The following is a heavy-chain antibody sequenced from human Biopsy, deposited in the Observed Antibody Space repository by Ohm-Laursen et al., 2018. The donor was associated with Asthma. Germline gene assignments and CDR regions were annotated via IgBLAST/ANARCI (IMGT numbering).Heavy chain of an antibody. CDR3: ASDFPKDYVRYNFQF. V-gene: IGHV1-24*01. Sequence: ASVKVSYKISGYSLTDLSMHWVRQAPGQGLEWMGGHDHEEGGTVNARRFQGRVTMTEDTSTDTAYMGLSSLSSDDTAVYYCASDFPKDYVRYNFQFWGQGTLVTVSS. CDR1: GYSLTDLS. D-gene: IGHD4-17*01. CDR2: HDHEEGGT. J-gene: IGHJ4*02.